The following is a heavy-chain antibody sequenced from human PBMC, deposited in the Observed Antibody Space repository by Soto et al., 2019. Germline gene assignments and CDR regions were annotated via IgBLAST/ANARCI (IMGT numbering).Heavy chain of an antibody. CDR1: GYTFTSYD. D-gene: IGHD6-13*01. J-gene: IGHJ4*02. V-gene: IGHV1-8*01. CDR2: MNPNSGNT. CDR3: ARGRSTSWFSDY. Sequence: QVQLVQSGAEVKKPGASVKVSCKTSGYTFTSYDINWVRQATGHGLEWMGWMNPNSGNTGYAQNLQGRVNMTRNTSISTAYMEFSGLRSDDTAVYYCARGRSTSWFSDYWGQGTLVTVSS.